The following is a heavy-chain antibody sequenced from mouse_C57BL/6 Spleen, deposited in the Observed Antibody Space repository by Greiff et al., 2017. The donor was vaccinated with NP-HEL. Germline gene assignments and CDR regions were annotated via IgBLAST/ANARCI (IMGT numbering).Heavy chain of an antibody. CDR2: IDPNSGGT. J-gene: IGHJ1*03. V-gene: IGHV1-72*01. CDR3: ADGTTVVATRYFDV. CDR1: GYTFTSYW. Sequence: QVQLQQPGAELVKPGASVKLSCKASGYTFTSYWMHWVKQRPGRGLEWIGSIDPNSGGTKYNEKFKGKAPLTVDKSSSTAYMQLSSLTSGDFALYYGADGTTVVATRYFDVWGTGTTVTVSS. D-gene: IGHD1-1*01.